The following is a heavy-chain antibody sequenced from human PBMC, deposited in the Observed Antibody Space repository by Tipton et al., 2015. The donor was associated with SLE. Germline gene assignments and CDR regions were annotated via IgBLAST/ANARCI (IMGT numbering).Heavy chain of an antibody. V-gene: IGHV4-59*01. J-gene: IGHJ4*02. CDR2: IYYSGST. D-gene: IGHD4-11*01. CDR1: GGSISSYY. CDR3: ARWAGPTVNFDY. Sequence: LRLSCPVSGGSISSYYWSWIRQPPGKGLEWIGNIYYSGSTNYNPSLKSRVTISVDTSKNQFSLKLSSVTAADTAVYYCARWAGPTVNFDYWGQGTLVTVSS.